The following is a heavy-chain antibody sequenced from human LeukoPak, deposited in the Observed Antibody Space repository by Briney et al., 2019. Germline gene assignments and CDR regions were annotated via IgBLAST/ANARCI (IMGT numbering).Heavy chain of an antibody. CDR1: GGSISSSSYY. V-gene: IGHV4-39*01. D-gene: IGHD2-8*01. CDR3: ARPGYCTNGVCPRD. CDR2: IYYSGST. J-gene: IGHJ4*02. Sequence: SETLSLTCTVSGGSISSSSYYWGWIRQPPGKGLEWIWSIYYSGSTYYNPSLKSRVTISVDTSKNQFSLKLSSVTAADTAVYYCARPGYCTNGVCPRDWGQGTLVTVSS.